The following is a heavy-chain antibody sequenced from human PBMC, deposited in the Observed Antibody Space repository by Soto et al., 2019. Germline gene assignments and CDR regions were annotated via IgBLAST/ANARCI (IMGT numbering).Heavy chain of an antibody. Sequence: QVQLQESGPGLVKPSQTLSLTCTVSGGSISSGGYYWSWIRQHQGKGLERIGYIYYSGSTYYNPSLKSRVTISVDTSKNHFSLKLSSVTAGDTAVDYCARRIAARVGSVDYYYYGMDVWGQGTTVTVSS. J-gene: IGHJ6*02. CDR1: GGSISSGGYY. CDR2: IYYSGST. CDR3: ARRIAARVGSVDYYYYGMDV. V-gene: IGHV4-31*03. D-gene: IGHD6-6*01.